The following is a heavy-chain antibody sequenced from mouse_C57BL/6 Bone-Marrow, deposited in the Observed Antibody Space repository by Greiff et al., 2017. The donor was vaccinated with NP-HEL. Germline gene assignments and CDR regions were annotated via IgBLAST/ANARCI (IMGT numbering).Heavy chain of an antibody. CDR2: INPGSGGT. J-gene: IGHJ2*01. V-gene: IGHV1-54*01. Sequence: QVHVKQSGAELVRPGTSVKVSCKASGYAFTNYLIEWVKQRPGQGLEWIGVINPGSGGTNYNEKFKGKATLTADKSSSTAYMQLSSLTSEDSAVYFCARRLTGVYYFDYWGQGTTLTVSS. CDR1: GYAFTNYL. D-gene: IGHD4-1*01. CDR3: ARRLTGVYYFDY.